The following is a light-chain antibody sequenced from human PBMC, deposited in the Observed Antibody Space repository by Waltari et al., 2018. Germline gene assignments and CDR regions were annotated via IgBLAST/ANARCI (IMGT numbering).Light chain of an antibody. CDR3: NSYTSSSSL. J-gene: IGLJ2*01. V-gene: IGLV2-14*03. CDR1: SSDVGGYGY. CDR2: DVS. Sequence: QSALTQPASVSGSPGQAITISCTGTSSDVGGYGYVSWYQQHPGKAPKLIIYDVSNRPSGVSSLFSGSKFGNTASLTISGLQADDGADYYCNSYTSSSSLFGGGTRLTVL.